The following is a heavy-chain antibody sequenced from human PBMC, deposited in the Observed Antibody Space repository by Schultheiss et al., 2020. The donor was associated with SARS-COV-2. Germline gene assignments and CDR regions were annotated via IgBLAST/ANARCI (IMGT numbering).Heavy chain of an antibody. D-gene: IGHD3-16*01. J-gene: IGHJ2*01. CDR2: IYYSGST. V-gene: IGHV4-61*05. CDR1: GGSISSSDYY. Sequence: SETLSLTCTVSGGSISSSDYYWGWIRQHPGKGLEWIGYIYYSGSTNYNPSLKSRVTISVDKSKNQFSLKLSSVTAADTAVYYCARGGLGGYFDLWGRGTLVTVSS. CDR3: ARGGLGGYFDL.